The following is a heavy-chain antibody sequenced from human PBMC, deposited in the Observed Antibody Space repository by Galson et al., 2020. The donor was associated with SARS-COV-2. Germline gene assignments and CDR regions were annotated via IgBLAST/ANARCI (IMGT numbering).Heavy chain of an antibody. CDR3: ARSHLAYFDWLYPLSL. CDR1: GFTFSSYA. D-gene: IGHD3-9*01. CDR2: ISYDGSNK. J-gene: IGHJ4*02. V-gene: IGHV3-30-3*01. Sequence: GESLKISCAASGFTFSSYAMHWVRQAPGKGLEWVAVISYDGSNKYYADSVKGRFTISRDNSKNTLYLQMNSLRAEDTAVYYCARSHLAYFDWLYPLSLWGQGTLVTVSS.